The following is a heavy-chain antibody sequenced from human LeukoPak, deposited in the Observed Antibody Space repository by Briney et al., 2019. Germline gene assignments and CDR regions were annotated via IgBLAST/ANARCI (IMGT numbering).Heavy chain of an antibody. J-gene: IGHJ4*02. CDR3: ATDPFVGGSYTGSDY. V-gene: IGHV1-24*01. CDR1: GYTLTELS. D-gene: IGHD1-26*01. CDR2: FDPEDGET. Sequence: ASVNVSCKVSGYTLTELSMHWVRQAPGKGLEWMGGFDPEDGETIYAQKFQGRVTMTEDTSTDTAYMELSSLRSEDTAVYYCATDPFVGGSYTGSDYWGQGTLVTVSS.